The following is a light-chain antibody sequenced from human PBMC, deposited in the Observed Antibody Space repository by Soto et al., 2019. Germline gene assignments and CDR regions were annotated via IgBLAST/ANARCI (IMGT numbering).Light chain of an antibody. V-gene: IGLV2-23*01. CDR1: SSDDGSYNL. Sequence: QSVLTQPASVSGSPGQSITISCTGTSSDDGSYNLVSWYQQYPGKAPKLMIHEDDERPSGVSNRFSGSKSGNTASLTISGLQAEDEADYYCYSYAGRSTAVFGGGTKLTVL. J-gene: IGLJ2*01. CDR3: YSYAGRSTAV. CDR2: EDD.